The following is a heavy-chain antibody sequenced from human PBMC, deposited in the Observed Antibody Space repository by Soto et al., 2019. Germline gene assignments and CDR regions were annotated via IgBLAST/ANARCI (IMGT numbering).Heavy chain of an antibody. CDR2: VNPSGGST. V-gene: IGHV1-46*01. D-gene: IGHD3-3*01. Sequence: ASVKVSCKASGYIFTAYSMHWVRQAPGQGLEWMGVVNPSGGSTNYAQKFQGRITMTRDTSTSTVYMDLSSLTSEDTAVYYCARPNRGGDFWSGYQYYYYYGMDVWGQGTTVTV. J-gene: IGHJ6*02. CDR3: ARPNRGGDFWSGYQYYYYYGMDV. CDR1: GYIFTAYS.